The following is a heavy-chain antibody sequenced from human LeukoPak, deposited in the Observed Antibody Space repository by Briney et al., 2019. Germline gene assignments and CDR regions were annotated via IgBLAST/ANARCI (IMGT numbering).Heavy chain of an antibody. J-gene: IGHJ5*02. CDR2: IYYSGST. Sequence: SETLSLTCTVAGGSISSYYGSWIRQPPGKGLEWSGYIYYSGSTNYNPSLTSRVTTSVATSKNQFSLKLSSVTAADTAVYYCARHGYSSGSLAWFDPWGQGTQVTVSS. CDR3: ARHGYSSGSLAWFDP. CDR1: GGSISSYY. V-gene: IGHV4-59*01. D-gene: IGHD6-19*01.